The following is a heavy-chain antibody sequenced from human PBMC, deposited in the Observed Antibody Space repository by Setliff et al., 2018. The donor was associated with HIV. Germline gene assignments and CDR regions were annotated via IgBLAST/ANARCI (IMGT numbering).Heavy chain of an antibody. D-gene: IGHD2-21*01. V-gene: IGHV4-39*01. CDR3: ARANLWYLNAFDV. CDR2: ISYSGST. CDR1: GGSFISSSYY. J-gene: IGHJ3*01. Sequence: SETLSLTCTVSGGSFISSSYYWGWIRQPPGKGLEWIGSISYSGSTYYNPSLKSRLTISVDTSKNQFSLKLSSVTAADTAVYYCARANLWYLNAFDVWGQGTMVT.